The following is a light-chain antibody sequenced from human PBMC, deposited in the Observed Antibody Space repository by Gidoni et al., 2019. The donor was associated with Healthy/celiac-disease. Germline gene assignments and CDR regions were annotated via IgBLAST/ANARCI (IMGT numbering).Light chain of an antibody. V-gene: IGKV2-28*01. CDR1: QSLLHSNGYNY. CDR2: WGS. CDR3: MQALQTWT. J-gene: IGKJ1*01. Sequence: EIVMTQSPLSLPVTPGEPASISCRSSQSLLHSNGYNYLDWYLQKPGQSPQLLIYWGSNRSSGVPDRFSGSGSGTDFTLKISRVEAEDVGVYYCMQALQTWTFGQGTKVEIK.